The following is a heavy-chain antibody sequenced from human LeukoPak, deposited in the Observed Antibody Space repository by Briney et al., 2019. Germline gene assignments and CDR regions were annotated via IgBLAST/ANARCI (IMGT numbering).Heavy chain of an antibody. Sequence: EASVKVSCKASGYTFTGYYMHWVRQAPGQGLEWMGWINPNSGGTNYAQKFQGRVTMTRDTSISTAYMELSRLRSDDTAVYYCARDPRIAAPYLNWFDPWGQGTLDTVSS. CDR2: INPNSGGT. CDR3: ARDPRIAAPYLNWFDP. J-gene: IGHJ5*02. D-gene: IGHD6-13*01. V-gene: IGHV1-2*02. CDR1: GYTFTGYY.